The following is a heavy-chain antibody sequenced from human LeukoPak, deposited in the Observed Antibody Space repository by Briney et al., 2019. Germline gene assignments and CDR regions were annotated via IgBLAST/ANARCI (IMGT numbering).Heavy chain of an antibody. D-gene: IGHD6-19*01. V-gene: IGHV3-53*01. CDR3: ARGLRAVAGTTVFDY. Sequence: GGSLRLSCAASGFTVSSNYMSWVRQAPGKGLEWVSVIYSGGSTYYADSVKGRFTISRDNSKNTLYLQMNSLRAEDTAVYYCARGLRAVAGTTVFDYWGQGTLVTVSS. J-gene: IGHJ4*02. CDR1: GFTVSSNY. CDR2: IYSGGST.